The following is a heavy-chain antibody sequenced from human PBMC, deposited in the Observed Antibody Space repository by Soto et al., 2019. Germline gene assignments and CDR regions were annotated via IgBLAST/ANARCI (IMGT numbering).Heavy chain of an antibody. J-gene: IGHJ3*02. D-gene: IGHD5-12*01. CDR3: ARGRIVASIHDAFEI. Sequence: QGQLLQSGDEVKTPGASVRVSCRASGYPFTSYGISWVRQAPGQGLEWVAWISGYNGKRDTAQKFQDRVTMTLDTSTDTAHMDLGDLTSADTAVYYCARGRIVASIHDAFEIWGQGTKVTVSS. CDR2: ISGYNGKR. V-gene: IGHV1-18*01. CDR1: GYPFTSYG.